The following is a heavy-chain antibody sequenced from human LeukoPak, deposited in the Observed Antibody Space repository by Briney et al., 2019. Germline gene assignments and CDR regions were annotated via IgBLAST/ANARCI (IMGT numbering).Heavy chain of an antibody. Sequence: SETLPLTCSVSAGSIKNYYWSSTRQPPGKGLGWLGNIYFGGTTDYNPSLKSRLTISVDTFKNQLSLNLQSVAAADTATYYCARHRSNTGGKKGVNWFDPWGQGTLVTVSS. D-gene: IGHD4-23*01. CDR3: ARHRSNTGGKKGVNWFDP. CDR2: IYFGGTT. CDR1: AGSIKNYY. J-gene: IGHJ5*02. V-gene: IGHV4-59*01.